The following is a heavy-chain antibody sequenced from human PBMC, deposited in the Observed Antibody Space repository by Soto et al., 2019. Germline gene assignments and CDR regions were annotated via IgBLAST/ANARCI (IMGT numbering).Heavy chain of an antibody. V-gene: IGHV3-9*01. Sequence: GGSLRLSCAASGFTFGNYAMHWVRQVAGRGLEWVSGVSWTNISFGYADSVKGRFTISRDNARNSLYLQMNSLRREDTAFYYCAKDRNTAMVPGDFDYWGQGILVTVPS. CDR2: VSWTNISF. CDR1: GFTFGNYA. CDR3: AKDRNTAMVPGDFDY. D-gene: IGHD5-18*01. J-gene: IGHJ4*02.